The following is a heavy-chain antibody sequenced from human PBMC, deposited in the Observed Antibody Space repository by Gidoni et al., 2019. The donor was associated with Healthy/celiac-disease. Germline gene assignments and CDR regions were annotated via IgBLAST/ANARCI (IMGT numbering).Heavy chain of an antibody. J-gene: IGHJ4*02. V-gene: IGHV4-61*02. CDR2: TYTSGST. D-gene: IGHD1-1*01. Sequence: QVEPQESGPGLVKPSQTQPLTSTVSGRSISSGSYYWSCIRQPAGKGLEWIGRTYTSGSTNYNPSLKSRFTISVDTSKNHFSLKLGSVTAAYTSVYYCAGPTVSKEAWGQGTLVSVSS. CDR3: AGPTVSKEA. CDR1: GRSISSGSYY.